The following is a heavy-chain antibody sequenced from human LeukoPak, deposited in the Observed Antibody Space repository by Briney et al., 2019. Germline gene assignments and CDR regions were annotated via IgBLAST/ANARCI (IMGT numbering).Heavy chain of an antibody. Sequence: KSGGSLRLSCTASGFTLSSYSMNWVRQAPGKAMEWVSSITSSGTYTFYADSVKGRFTISRDNAKNSLYLQMDSLGPEDTAVYYCARDPYSGNYGTYYYYYMDVWGKGTTVTISS. CDR1: GFTLSSYS. D-gene: IGHD1-26*01. CDR3: ARDPYSGNYGTYYYYYMDV. J-gene: IGHJ6*03. V-gene: IGHV3-21*01. CDR2: ITSSGTYT.